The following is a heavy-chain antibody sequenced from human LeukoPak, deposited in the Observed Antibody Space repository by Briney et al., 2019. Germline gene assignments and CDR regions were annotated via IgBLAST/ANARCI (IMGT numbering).Heavy chain of an antibody. CDR2: INANNGNT. CDR1: GYTFSSYG. V-gene: IGHV1-18*04. D-gene: IGHD2/OR15-2a*01. CDR3: ARVLAGFDY. Sequence: ASVKVSCKASGYTFSSYGITWVRQAPGQGLEWMGWINANNGNTNYAQKLQGRVTMTTDTSTSTAYMELRSLRSDDTAVYYCARVLAGFDYWGQGTLVTVSS. J-gene: IGHJ4*02.